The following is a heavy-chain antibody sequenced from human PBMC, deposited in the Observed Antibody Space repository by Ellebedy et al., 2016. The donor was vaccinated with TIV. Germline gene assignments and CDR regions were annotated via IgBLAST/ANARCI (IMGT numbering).Heavy chain of an antibody. CDR2: INHSGST. CDR3: ARCPGDTAMVTCYFDY. J-gene: IGHJ4*02. D-gene: IGHD5-18*01. V-gene: IGHV4-34*01. Sequence: MPSETLSLTCIVSGGSISGYYWSWIRQPPGKGLEWIGEINHSGSTNYNPSLKSRVTVSVDTSKNQFSLKLSSVTAADTAVYYCARCPGDTAMVTCYFDYWGQGTLVTVSS. CDR1: GGSISGYY.